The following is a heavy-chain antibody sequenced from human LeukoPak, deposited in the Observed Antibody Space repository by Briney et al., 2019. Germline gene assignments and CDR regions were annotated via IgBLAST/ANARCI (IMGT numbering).Heavy chain of an antibody. CDR2: IYYSGST. V-gene: IGHV4-39*01. J-gene: IGHJ3*02. CDR3: ARRHYYDSGGSFDI. Sequence: SETLSLTCPVSGGSISSSSYYWGWIRQPPGNGLEWIGSIYYSGSTYYNPSLKSRLTISVDTSKNQFSLKLSSVTAAGTAVYYCARRHYYDSGGSFDIWGQGTMVTVSS. D-gene: IGHD3-22*01. CDR1: GGSISSSSYY.